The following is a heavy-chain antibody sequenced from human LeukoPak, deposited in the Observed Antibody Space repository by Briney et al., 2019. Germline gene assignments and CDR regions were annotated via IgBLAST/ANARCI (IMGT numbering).Heavy chain of an antibody. V-gene: IGHV3-48*02. D-gene: IGHD1-26*01. CDR2: ISSISTII. CDR3: ARDLHSGAYTFDY. Sequence: PGGSLRLSCAASGFTFSSFSMNWVRQAPGKGLEWVSYISSISTIIYYAGSVKGRFTISRDNAKNSLYLQMNSLRDEDTAVYYCARDLHSGAYTFDYWGQGTLVTVSS. CDR1: GFTFSSFS. J-gene: IGHJ4*02.